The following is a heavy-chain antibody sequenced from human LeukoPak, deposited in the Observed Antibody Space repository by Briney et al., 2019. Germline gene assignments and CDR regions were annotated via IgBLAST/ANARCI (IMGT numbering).Heavy chain of an antibody. CDR2: ISGSGGST. J-gene: IGHJ4*02. D-gene: IGHD4-17*01. CDR1: GFTFSSYA. Sequence: GGSLRLSCAASGFTFSSYAMSWVRQAPGKGLEWVSAISGSGGSTYYADSVKGRFTISRDNSKNTLYLQVNSLRAEDTAVYCCAKEPDYGDYFDYWGQGTLVTVSS. CDR3: AKEPDYGDYFDY. V-gene: IGHV3-23*01.